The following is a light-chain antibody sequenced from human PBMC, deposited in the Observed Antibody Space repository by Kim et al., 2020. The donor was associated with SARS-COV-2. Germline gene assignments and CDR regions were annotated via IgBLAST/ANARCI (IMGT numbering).Light chain of an antibody. CDR3: SSYAGVDTFYV. J-gene: IGLJ1*01. Sequence: QSVTLSSTGTSSDVGGYNYVSWHQQHPGKAPKLIIYDVSKRPSGVPDRFSGSKSDNTASLTVSGLRAEDEADYYCSSYAGVDTFYVFGTGTKVTVL. CDR1: SSDVGGYNY. CDR2: DVS. V-gene: IGLV2-8*01.